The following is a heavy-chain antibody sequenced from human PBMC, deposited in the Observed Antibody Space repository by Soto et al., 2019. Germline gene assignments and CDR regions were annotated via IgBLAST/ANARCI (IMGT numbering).Heavy chain of an antibody. J-gene: IGHJ4*02. Sequence: GGSLRLSCAASGFTFSNAWMSWVRQAPGKGLEWVGRIKSKTDGGTTDYAAPVKGRFTISRDDSKNTLYLQMNSLKTEDTAVYYCTTDLFGPFDWLRHDWGQGTLVTVSS. CDR1: GFTFSNAW. CDR2: IKSKTDGGTT. V-gene: IGHV3-15*01. CDR3: TTDLFGPFDWLRHD. D-gene: IGHD3-9*01.